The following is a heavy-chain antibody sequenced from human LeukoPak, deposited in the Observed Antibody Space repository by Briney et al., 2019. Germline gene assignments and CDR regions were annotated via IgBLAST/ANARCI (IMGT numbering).Heavy chain of an antibody. Sequence: PSETLSLTCAVYGGSFSGYYWSWIRQPPGKGLEWIGEINHSGSTNYNPSLKSRVTISVDTSKNQFSLKLSSVTAADTAVYYCARGKQWLPTMRRNWFDPWDQGTLVTVSS. CDR3: ARGKQWLPTMRRNWFDP. V-gene: IGHV4-34*01. J-gene: IGHJ5*02. CDR2: INHSGST. CDR1: GGSFSGYY. D-gene: IGHD6-19*01.